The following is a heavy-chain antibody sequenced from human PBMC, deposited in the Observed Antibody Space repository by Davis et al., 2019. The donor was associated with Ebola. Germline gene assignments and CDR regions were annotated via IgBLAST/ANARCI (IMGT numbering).Heavy chain of an antibody. CDR3: TSGEQLGGQYY. CDR1: GFTFSGSH. J-gene: IGHJ4*02. Sequence: GESLKISCAASGFTFSGSHMHWVRHASGKGLEWVGRIRSKANSYATAYAASVKGRFTISRDDSKNTAYLQMNSLKTEDTAVYYCTSGEQLGGQYYWGQGTLVTVSS. CDR2: IRSKANSYAT. D-gene: IGHD6-6*01. V-gene: IGHV3-73*01.